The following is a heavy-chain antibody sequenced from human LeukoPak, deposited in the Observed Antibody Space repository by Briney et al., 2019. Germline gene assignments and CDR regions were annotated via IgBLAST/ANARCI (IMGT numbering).Heavy chain of an antibody. V-gene: IGHV4-34*01. Sequence: SETLSLTCAVYGGSFSGYYWSWIRQPPGKGLEWIGEINHSGSTNYNPSLKSRVTISVDTSKNQFSLKLSSVTAADTAVYYCAIVRVGSYFDYWGRGTLVTVSS. CDR1: GGSFSGYY. D-gene: IGHD1-26*01. CDR3: AIVRVGSYFDY. CDR2: INHSGST. J-gene: IGHJ4*02.